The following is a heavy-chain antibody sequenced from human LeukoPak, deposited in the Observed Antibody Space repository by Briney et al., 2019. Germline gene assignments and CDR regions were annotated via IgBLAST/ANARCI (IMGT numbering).Heavy chain of an antibody. CDR1: GDSVTSGVYY. J-gene: IGHJ4*02. CDR2: VYYSGNT. Sequence: KTSETLSLTCTVSGDSVTSGVYYWSWVRQPPGKGLEWIGYVYYSGNTNYNPSLKSRVTISVDTSKNQFSLKLSSVTAADTAVYYCAGIVPYDYGYIDHCGQGTLVTVSS. V-gene: IGHV4-61*08. CDR3: AGIVPYDYGYIDH. D-gene: IGHD4/OR15-4a*01.